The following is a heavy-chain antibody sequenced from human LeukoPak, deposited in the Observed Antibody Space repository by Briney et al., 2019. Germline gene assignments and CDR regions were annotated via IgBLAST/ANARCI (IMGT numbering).Heavy chain of an antibody. D-gene: IGHD6-19*01. CDR3: ARERTSGWDAFDF. J-gene: IGHJ4*02. CDR2: INSVGSST. Sequence: PGGSLRLSCAASGFTFSSFWMHWVLQAPGKGLVWLSRINSVGSSTSYADSVKGRFTISRDNAKNTLYLQMNSLRAEDTAVYYCARERTSGWDAFDFWGQGTLVTVSS. V-gene: IGHV3-74*01. CDR1: GFTFSSFW.